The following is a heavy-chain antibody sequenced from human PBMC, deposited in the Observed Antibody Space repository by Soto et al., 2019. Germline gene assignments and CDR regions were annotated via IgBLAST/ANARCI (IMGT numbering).Heavy chain of an antibody. V-gene: IGHV3-72*01. Sequence: VQLVQSGGGLVQPGGSLRLSCAASGFIFSDYYMDWDRQFPGKGLEWVGRTRNKVNNYAPEYAPSVKGRFSISRHDSEDSMYLQLNSLKAEDTAVYYCARDTGGSYDFWGQGALVTVSS. J-gene: IGHJ4*02. CDR2: TRNKVNNYAP. D-gene: IGHD1-26*01. CDR3: ARDTGGSYDF. CDR1: GFIFSDYY.